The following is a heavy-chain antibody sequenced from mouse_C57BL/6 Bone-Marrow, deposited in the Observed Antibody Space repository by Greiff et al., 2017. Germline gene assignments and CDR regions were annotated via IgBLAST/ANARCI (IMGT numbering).Heavy chain of an antibody. V-gene: IGHV1-64*01. CDR3: TRSGITDY. Sequence: VQLQQPGAELVKPGASVKLSCKASGYTFTSYWMHWVKQRPGQGLEWIGMIHPNSGSSNYNEKFKSKATLTVDKSSSTAYMQLSSLTSGDSAVYYCTRSGITDYWGQGTTLTVSS. D-gene: IGHD1-1*01. CDR2: IHPNSGSS. J-gene: IGHJ2*01. CDR1: GYTFTSYW.